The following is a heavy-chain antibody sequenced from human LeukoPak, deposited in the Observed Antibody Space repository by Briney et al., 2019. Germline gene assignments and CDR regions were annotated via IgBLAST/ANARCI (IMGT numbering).Heavy chain of an antibody. CDR3: ARDPTSGWYSGYFDY. V-gene: IGHV1-69*13. J-gene: IGHJ4*02. Sequence: EASVNVSCTASGGTFSSYAISWVRQAPGQGLEWMGGIIPIFGTANYAQTFQGRVTSTADESTSTAYMELSSLRSEDTAVYYCARDPTSGWYSGYFDYWGQGTLVTVSS. D-gene: IGHD6-19*01. CDR2: IIPIFGTA. CDR1: GGTFSSYA.